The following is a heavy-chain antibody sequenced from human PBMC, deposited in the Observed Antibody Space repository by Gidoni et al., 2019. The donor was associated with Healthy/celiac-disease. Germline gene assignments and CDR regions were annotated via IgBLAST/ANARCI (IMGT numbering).Heavy chain of an antibody. V-gene: IGHV3-23*01. CDR2: ISGSGGST. D-gene: IGHD6-6*01. J-gene: IGHJ4*02. CDR3: AKDILYSSSRRGFDY. CDR1: GSTFRSYA. Sequence: EVQLLESGGGLVQPGGSLRLSCAASGSTFRSYAMSWVGQAPGKGLEWVSAISGSGGSTYYADSVKGRFTISRDNSKNTLYLQMNSLRAEDTAVYYCAKDILYSSSRRGFDYWGQGTLVTVSS.